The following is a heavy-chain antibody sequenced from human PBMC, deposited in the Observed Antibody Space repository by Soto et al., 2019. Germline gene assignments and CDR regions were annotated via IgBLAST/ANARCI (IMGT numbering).Heavy chain of an antibody. CDR1: GGTFSSYA. CDR3: GSEGKRWYYFDY. J-gene: IGHJ4*02. CDR2: IIPILGTA. D-gene: IGHD2-15*01. V-gene: IGHV1-69*01. Sequence: QVQLVQSGAEVKKPGSSVKVSCKASGGTFSSYAISWVRQAPGQGLEWMGGIIPILGTANYAQKFQGRVTITADESTSTAYMELSSLRSEDTAVYYCGSEGKRWYYFDYWGQGTLVTVSS.